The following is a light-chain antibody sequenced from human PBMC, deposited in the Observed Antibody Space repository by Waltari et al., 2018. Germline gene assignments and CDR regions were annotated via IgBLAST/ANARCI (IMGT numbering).Light chain of an antibody. Sequence: QSALTQPASVSGSPGQSITVSCTGTSSDVGAYHYVSWYQQHPGKAPRLIIYNVNRRPSGGSHRFAGSKSDNTAALTISGLQAEDEADYHWASYTKTSTLVFGGGTKLTVL. CDR1: SSDVGAYHY. J-gene: IGLJ2*01. CDR2: NVN. CDR3: ASYTKTSTLV. V-gene: IGLV2-14*03.